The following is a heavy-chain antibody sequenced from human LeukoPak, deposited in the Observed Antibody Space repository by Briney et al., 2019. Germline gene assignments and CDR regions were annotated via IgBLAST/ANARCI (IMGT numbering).Heavy chain of an antibody. J-gene: IGHJ4*02. D-gene: IGHD3-22*01. CDR1: GFTFSSYA. CDR2: ISSSSSYI. V-gene: IGHV3-21*01. CDR3: ARWTGSGYYTRSFDY. Sequence: GGSLRLSCAASGFTFSSYAMSWVRQAPGKGLEWVSSISSSSSYIYYADSVKGRFTISRDNAKNSLYLQMNSLRAEDTAVYYCARWTGSGYYTRSFDYWGQGTLVTVSS.